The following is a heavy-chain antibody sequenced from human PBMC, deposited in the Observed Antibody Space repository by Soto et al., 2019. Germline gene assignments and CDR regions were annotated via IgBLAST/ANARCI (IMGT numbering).Heavy chain of an antibody. CDR1: GGSFSGSL. CDR2: INYSGRT. Sequence: QVQLQQGDAGLLKPSETLSLTCGVYGGSFSGSLWSWIRQPPGKGLEWIGEINYSGRTNYNPSLKSRVTISVDTSKNQFSLKVTSVTAADTGVYFCARGLGGAAVGTRDYFDPWGQGSLVTVSS. D-gene: IGHD6-13*01. V-gene: IGHV4-34*02. J-gene: IGHJ5*02. CDR3: ARGLGGAAVGTRDYFDP.